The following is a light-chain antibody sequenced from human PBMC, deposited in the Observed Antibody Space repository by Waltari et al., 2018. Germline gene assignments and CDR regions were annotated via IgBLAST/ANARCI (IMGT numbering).Light chain of an antibody. J-gene: IGKJ1*01. CDR3: QQYGSSPLT. CDR1: HGVYDNS. V-gene: IGKV3-20*01. Sequence: EIVLTQSPGTLSLSPGESATLSCRASHGVYDNSLAWYQKKPGQAPRLLIYGASSRPAGIPDRFTGSASGTDFTLTIIRLEPEDFAVYYCQQYGSSPLTFGQGTKVEVK. CDR2: GAS.